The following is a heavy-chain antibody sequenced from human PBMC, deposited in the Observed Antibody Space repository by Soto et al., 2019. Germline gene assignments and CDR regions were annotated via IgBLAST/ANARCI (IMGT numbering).Heavy chain of an antibody. V-gene: IGHV3-49*04. CDR3: TRDAGRALGGFVT. CDR1: GFTFGDYA. J-gene: IGHJ5*02. CDR2: IRSKAYGGTT. Sequence: LRLSCTASGFTFGDYAMSWVRQAPGKGLEWVGFIRSKAYGGTTEYAASVKGRFTISRDDSKSIAYLQMNSLKTEETAVYYCTRDAGRALGGFVTWGQGNLVTVSS. D-gene: IGHD3-16*01.